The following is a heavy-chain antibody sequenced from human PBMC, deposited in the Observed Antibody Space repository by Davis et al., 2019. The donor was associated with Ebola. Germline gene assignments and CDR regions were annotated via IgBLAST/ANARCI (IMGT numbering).Heavy chain of an antibody. CDR2: IWYDGSNK. D-gene: IGHD2-15*01. J-gene: IGHJ6*02. Sequence: GESLKISCAASGFTFSSYGMHWVRQAPGKGLEWVAVIWYDGSNKYYADSVKGRFTISRDNSKNTLYLQMNSLRAEDTAVYYCASQEGAADGMDVWGQGTTVTVSS. CDR1: GFTFSSYG. V-gene: IGHV3-33*01. CDR3: ASQEGAADGMDV.